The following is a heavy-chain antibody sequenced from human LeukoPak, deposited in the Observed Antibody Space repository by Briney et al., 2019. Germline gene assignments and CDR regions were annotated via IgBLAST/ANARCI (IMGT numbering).Heavy chain of an antibody. J-gene: IGHJ4*02. CDR3: ARPSLTTRDNDY. D-gene: IGHD1-1*01. Sequence: SETLSLTCTVSGGSISSSSYYWGWIRQPPGKGLEWIGSIYYSGSTYYNPSLKSRVTISVDTSKNQFSLKLSSVTAADTAVYYCARPSLTTRDNDYWGQGTLVTVSS. CDR2: IYYSGST. V-gene: IGHV4-39*01. CDR1: GGSISSSSYY.